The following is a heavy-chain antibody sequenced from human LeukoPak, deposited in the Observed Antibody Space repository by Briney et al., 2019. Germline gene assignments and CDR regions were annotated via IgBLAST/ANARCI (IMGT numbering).Heavy chain of an antibody. CDR1: GFTFSTYS. V-gene: IGHV3-48*04. CDR3: AREGSIAVAGTGDY. J-gene: IGHJ4*02. Sequence: GGSLRLSCAASGFTFSTYSMSWVRQAPGKGLEWVSYIGSSSTIYYADSVKGRFTISRDNAKNSLYLQVNSLRAEDTAVYYCAREGSIAVAGTGDYWGQGTLVTVSS. D-gene: IGHD6-19*01. CDR2: IGSSSTI.